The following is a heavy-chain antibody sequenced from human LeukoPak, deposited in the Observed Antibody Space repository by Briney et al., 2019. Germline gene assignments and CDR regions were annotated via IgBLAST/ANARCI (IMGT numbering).Heavy chain of an antibody. J-gene: IGHJ6*04. CDR3: AKAFGYCSGGSCYYYYYGMDV. V-gene: IGHV3-30*18. Sequence: GRSLRLSCAASGFTFSSYGMHWVRQAPGKGLEWVTVISYDGRNIYYADSVKGRFTISRDNSKNTLYLQMNSLRAEDTAVYYRAKAFGYCSGGSCYYYYYGMDVWGKGTTVTVSS. CDR2: ISYDGRNI. CDR1: GFTFSSYG. D-gene: IGHD2-15*01.